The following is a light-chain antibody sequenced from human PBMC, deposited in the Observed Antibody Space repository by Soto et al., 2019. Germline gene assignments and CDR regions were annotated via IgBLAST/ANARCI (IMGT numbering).Light chain of an antibody. V-gene: IGKV3-20*01. CDR2: GAS. CDR1: QSVSSSY. J-gene: IGKJ1*01. Sequence: EIVLTQSPGTLSLSPGERATLSCRASQSVSSSYLAWYQRKPGQAPRLLIYGASSRATGLPDRFSGSGSGTDFTLTISRLEPEDFAVYYCQQYGSSPVTFGQGTKVDIK. CDR3: QQYGSSPVT.